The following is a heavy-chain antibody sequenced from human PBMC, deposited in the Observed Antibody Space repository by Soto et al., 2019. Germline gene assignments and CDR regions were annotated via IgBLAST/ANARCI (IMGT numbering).Heavy chain of an antibody. CDR3: EVTNHYYYYGMDV. Sequence: SETLSLTCTVSGGSISSSSYYWGWIRQPPGKGVELIGSIYYCGSIYYNPSLKSRVTISVDTSKNQFSLKLSSVTAADTAVYYCEVTNHYYYYGMDVWGQGTTVTVSS. CDR2: IYYCGSI. D-gene: IGHD2-21*02. J-gene: IGHJ6*02. CDR1: GGSISSSSYY. V-gene: IGHV4-39*01.